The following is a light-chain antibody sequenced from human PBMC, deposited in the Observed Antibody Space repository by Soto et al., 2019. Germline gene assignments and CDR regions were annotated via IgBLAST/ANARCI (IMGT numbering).Light chain of an antibody. CDR3: QQYHNWSIA. CDR1: QSVNSD. J-gene: IGKJ5*01. V-gene: IGKV3-11*01. CDR2: EVS. Sequence: EIVSTHSPATLSLSPWESSTLSAGASQSVNSDLAWFQQKPGQAPRLLIYEVSNRATGIPARFSGSGSGTDFTLTISSLEPEDFAVYYCQQYHNWSIAFGQGTRLEIK.